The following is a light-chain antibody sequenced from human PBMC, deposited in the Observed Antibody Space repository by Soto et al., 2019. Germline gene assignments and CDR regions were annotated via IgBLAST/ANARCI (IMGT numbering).Light chain of an antibody. J-gene: IGKJ3*01. V-gene: IGKV3-20*01. Sequence: IVLTQSPCTLSLSPGERATLSCRASQSVSSSYLAWYQQKPGQAPRLLIYGASSRATGIPDRFSGSGSGTDFTLTISRLEPEDFAVYYCQQYGSSPLTFGHGT. CDR2: GAS. CDR1: QSVSSSY. CDR3: QQYGSSPLT.